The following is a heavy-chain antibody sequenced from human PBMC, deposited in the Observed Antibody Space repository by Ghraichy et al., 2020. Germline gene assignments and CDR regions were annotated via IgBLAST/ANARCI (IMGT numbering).Heavy chain of an antibody. CDR1: GGSISSYY. V-gene: IGHV4-59*01. CDR2: IYYSGST. CDR3: ASLVGEYGSGSYYNVPWFDP. Sequence: ETLSLTCTVSGGSISSYYWSWIRQPPGKGLEWIGYIYYSGSTNYNPSLKSRVTISVDTSKNQFSLKLSSVTAADTAVYYCASLVGEYGSGSYYNVPWFDPWGQGTLVTVSS. D-gene: IGHD3-10*01. J-gene: IGHJ5*02.